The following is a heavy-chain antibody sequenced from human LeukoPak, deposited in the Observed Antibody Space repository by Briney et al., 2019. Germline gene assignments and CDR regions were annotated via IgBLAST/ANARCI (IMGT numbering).Heavy chain of an antibody. J-gene: IGHJ4*02. CDR3: AKGHSDYGTGFDL. CDR1: GFTFSSYA. V-gene: IGHV3-23*01. CDR2: ISGTGAYT. D-gene: IGHD4-17*01. Sequence: GGSLRLSCAASGFTFSSYAMGWVRQAPGKGLESVSVISGTGAYTYYADSVKGRVTISRDNSKNTLYLQMNSLRAEDTTVYYCAKGHSDYGTGFDLWGRGTLVTVSS.